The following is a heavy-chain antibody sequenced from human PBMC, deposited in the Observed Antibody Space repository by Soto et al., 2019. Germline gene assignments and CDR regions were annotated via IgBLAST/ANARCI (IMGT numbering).Heavy chain of an antibody. Sequence: GGSLRLSCVASGFTFNTYAVHWVRQAPGKGLEWVATLSHDGNNEYYADSMRGRVTISTDNSKTTAYLQVDSLTPEDTAVYICGKDRRDSWCADYWGQGTLVTVSS. V-gene: IGHV3-30*18. J-gene: IGHJ4*01. CDR1: GFTFNTYA. CDR3: GKDRRDSWCADY. D-gene: IGHD2-8*01. CDR2: LSHDGNNE.